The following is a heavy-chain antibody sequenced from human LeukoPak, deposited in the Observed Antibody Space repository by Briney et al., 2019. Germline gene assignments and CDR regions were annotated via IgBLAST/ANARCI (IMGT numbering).Heavy chain of an antibody. CDR3: ARGEWDSYLFDY. J-gene: IGHJ4*02. D-gene: IGHD5-18*01. V-gene: IGHV4-34*01. CDR2: INHSGST. CDR1: GGSFSGYY. Sequence: SETLSLTCAVYGGSFSGYYWSWIRQPPGKGLEWIGEINHSGSTNYNPSLKSRVTISVDTSKNQFSLKLSSVTAADTAVYYCARGEWDSYLFDYWGQGTLVTVSS.